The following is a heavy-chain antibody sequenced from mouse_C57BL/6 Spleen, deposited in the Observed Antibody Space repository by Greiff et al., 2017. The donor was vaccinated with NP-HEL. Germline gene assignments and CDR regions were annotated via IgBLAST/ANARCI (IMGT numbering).Heavy chain of an antibody. J-gene: IGHJ2*01. Sequence: QVQLQQSGAELVKPGASVKISCKASGYAFSSYWMNWVKQRPGKGLEWIGQIYPGDGDTNYNGKFKGKATLTADKSSSTAYMQLSSLTSEDSAVYFCARECDYGNYPFDYWGQGTTLTVSS. V-gene: IGHV1-80*01. CDR2: IYPGDGDT. CDR3: ARECDYGNYPFDY. D-gene: IGHD2-1*01. CDR1: GYAFSSYW.